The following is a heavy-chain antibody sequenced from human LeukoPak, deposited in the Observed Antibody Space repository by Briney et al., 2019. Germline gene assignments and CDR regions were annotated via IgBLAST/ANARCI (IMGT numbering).Heavy chain of an antibody. Sequence: GGSLRLSCTVSGFTVSSNSMSWVRQAPGKGLEWVSFIYSDNTHYSDSVKGRFTISRDNSKNTLYLQMNSLRAEDTAVYYCAKDLVATAESEYFQHWGQGTLVTVSS. CDR2: IYSDNT. D-gene: IGHD5-12*01. CDR3: AKDLVATAESEYFQH. CDR1: GFTVSSNS. V-gene: IGHV3-53*01. J-gene: IGHJ1*01.